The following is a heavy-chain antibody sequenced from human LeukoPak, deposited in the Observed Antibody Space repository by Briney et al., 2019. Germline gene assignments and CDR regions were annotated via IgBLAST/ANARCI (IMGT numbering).Heavy chain of an antibody. CDR3: AGVEDGYNYN. CDR2: IKQDGSEK. V-gene: IGHV3-7*01. CDR1: GLTFSSYW. D-gene: IGHD5-24*01. J-gene: IGHJ4*02. Sequence: GGSLRLSCAASGLTFSSYWMSWVRQAPGKGLEWVANIKQDGSEKYYVDSVKGRFTISRDNAKNSLYLQMNSLRAEDTAVYYCAGVEDGYNYNWGQGTLVTVSS.